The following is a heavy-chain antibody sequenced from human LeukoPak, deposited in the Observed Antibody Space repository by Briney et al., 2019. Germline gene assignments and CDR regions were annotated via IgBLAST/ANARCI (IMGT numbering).Heavy chain of an antibody. V-gene: IGHV3-48*03. CDR3: ARESMGGRYYFPYYFDY. D-gene: IGHD3-9*01. J-gene: IGHJ4*02. Sequence: PGGSLRLSCAASGFTFSSYEMNWVRQAPGKGLEWVSYISSSGSTIYYADSVKGRFTISRDNAKNSLYLQMNSLRAEDTAVYYCARESMGGRYYFPYYFDYWGQGTLLTVSS. CDR1: GFTFSSYE. CDR2: ISSSGSTI.